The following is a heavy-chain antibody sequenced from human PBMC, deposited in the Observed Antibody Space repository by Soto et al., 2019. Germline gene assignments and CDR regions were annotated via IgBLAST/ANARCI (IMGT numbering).Heavy chain of an antibody. CDR2: ISAYNGNT. CDR3: ARVYRITMVRGELSEY. CDR1: GYTFTSYG. V-gene: IGHV1-18*01. J-gene: IGHJ4*02. Sequence: QVQLVQSGAEVKKPGASVKVSCKASGYTFTSYGISWVRQAPGQGLEWRGWISAYNGNTNYAQKLQGRVTMTTDTPRSKAYMELRSLGSDDTAVYYCARVYRITMVRGELSEYWGQGTLVTVSA. D-gene: IGHD3-10*01.